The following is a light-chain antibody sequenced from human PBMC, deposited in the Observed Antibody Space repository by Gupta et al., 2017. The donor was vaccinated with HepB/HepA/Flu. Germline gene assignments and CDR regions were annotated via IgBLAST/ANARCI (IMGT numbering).Light chain of an antibody. V-gene: IGKV3-11*01. J-gene: IGKJ1*01. Sequence: EIVLTQSPATLSLSRGERATLSCRTSQSVSSYLAWYQQKPGQAPRLLIYDASNRDSGVPARFSGSGSGTDFTLTISSLEPEDFAVYYCQHRSNWPRTFGQGTKVEIK. CDR2: DAS. CDR3: QHRSNWPRT. CDR1: QSVSSY.